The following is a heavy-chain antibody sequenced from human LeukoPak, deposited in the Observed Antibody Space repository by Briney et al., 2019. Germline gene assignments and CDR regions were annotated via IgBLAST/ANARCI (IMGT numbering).Heavy chain of an antibody. D-gene: IGHD2-21*02. V-gene: IGHV3-15*01. J-gene: IGHJ3*02. CDR1: GFTFSNAW. CDR3: TTDLSIVVVTLDAFDI. Sequence: AGGSLRLSCAASGFTFSNAWMSWVRQAPGKGLEWVGRIKSKTDGGTTDYAAPVKGRFTISRDDSKNTLYLQMNSLKTEDTAVYYCTTDLSIVVVTLDAFDIWGQGTTVTVSS. CDR2: IKSKTDGGTT.